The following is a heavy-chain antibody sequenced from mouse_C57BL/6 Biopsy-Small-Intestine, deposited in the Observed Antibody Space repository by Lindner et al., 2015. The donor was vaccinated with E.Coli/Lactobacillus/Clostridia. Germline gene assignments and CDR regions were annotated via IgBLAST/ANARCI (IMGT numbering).Heavy chain of an antibody. J-gene: IGHJ4*01. V-gene: IGHV1-19*01. CDR3: ARGGPYYSYYYAMDY. CDR1: GYTFTDYY. Sequence: VQLQESGPELVKPGASVKMSRKASGYTFTDYYMNWVKQSHGKSLEWIGNINPYYGSTSYNQKFKGKATLTVDKSSSTAYMQLNSLTSEDSAVYYCARGGPYYSYYYAMDYWGQGTSVTVSS. CDR2: INPYYGST. D-gene: IGHD2-12*01.